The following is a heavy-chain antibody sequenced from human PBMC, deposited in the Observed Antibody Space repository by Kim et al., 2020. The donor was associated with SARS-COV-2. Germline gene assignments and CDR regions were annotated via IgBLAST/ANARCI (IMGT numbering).Heavy chain of an antibody. Sequence: GGSLRLSCAASGYPFSIYAMSWVRQAPGKGLEWVSGISGTAASTYYADSVKGRFTISRDNSKNTLYLQMNSLRAEDTAVYYCAKDRSSYYYYYGMDVWGRGTTVTVSS. D-gene: IGHD6-19*01. V-gene: IGHV3-23*01. CDR2: ISGTAAST. CDR3: AKDRSSYYYYYGMDV. CDR1: GYPFSIYA. J-gene: IGHJ6*02.